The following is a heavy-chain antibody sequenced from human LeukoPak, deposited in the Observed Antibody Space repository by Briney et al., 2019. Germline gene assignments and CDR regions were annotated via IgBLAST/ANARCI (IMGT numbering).Heavy chain of an antibody. V-gene: IGHV4-61*02. CDR2: IDPSGST. J-gene: IGHJ4*02. CDR3: ARVSTLYSGSYFFDY. CDR1: GGSIRSGNYY. D-gene: IGHD1-26*01. Sequence: PSETLSLTCSVSGGSIRSGNYYWSWIRQSAGKGLEWIGRIDPSGSTNYTPSLKSRVTMSLDTSKNQFSLRLTSVTAADTAVYYCARVSTLYSGSYFFDYWGQGTLVTVSS.